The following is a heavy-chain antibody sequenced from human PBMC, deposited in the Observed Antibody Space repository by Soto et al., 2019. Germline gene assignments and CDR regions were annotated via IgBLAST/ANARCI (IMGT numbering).Heavy chain of an antibody. CDR1: GGSFNGYY. Sequence: SETLSLTCAVYGGSFNGYYWSWIRQPPGKGLEWIGEITHSGSTNYNPSLKSRVTISVDTSKNQFSLKLSSVTAADTAVYYCARGPVGGGNSPPYYYYGMDVWGQGTTVTVSS. CDR2: ITHSGST. CDR3: ARGPVGGGNSPPYYYYGMDV. D-gene: IGHD2-21*02. J-gene: IGHJ6*02. V-gene: IGHV4-34*01.